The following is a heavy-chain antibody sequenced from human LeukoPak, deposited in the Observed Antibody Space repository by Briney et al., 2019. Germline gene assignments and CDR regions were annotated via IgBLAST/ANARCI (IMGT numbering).Heavy chain of an antibody. J-gene: IGHJ3*02. D-gene: IGHD4-17*01. CDR3: ARQMGGNGYGDPRVYDI. Sequence: GASVKVSCKASGYTFTDYYIHWVRQAPGQGLEWMGSINPNSGGTNYAQKFQGWVTMTRDTSVSTAYMEKGSLRSDDTAVYYCARQMGGNGYGDPRVYDIWGQGTMVTVSS. V-gene: IGHV1-2*04. CDR1: GYTFTDYY. CDR2: INPNSGGT.